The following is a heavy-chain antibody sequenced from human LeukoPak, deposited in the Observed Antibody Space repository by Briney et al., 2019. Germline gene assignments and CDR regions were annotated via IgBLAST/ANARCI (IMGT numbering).Heavy chain of an antibody. CDR2: ISSSSSYI. Sequence: GGSLRLSCAASGFTFDDYAMHWVRQAPGKGLEWVSSISSSSSYIYYADSVKGRFTISRDNAKNSLYLQMNSLRAEDTAVYYCASEGLFYWGQGTLVTVSS. J-gene: IGHJ4*02. CDR1: GFTFDDYA. V-gene: IGHV3-21*01. CDR3: ASEGLFY. D-gene: IGHD3-22*01.